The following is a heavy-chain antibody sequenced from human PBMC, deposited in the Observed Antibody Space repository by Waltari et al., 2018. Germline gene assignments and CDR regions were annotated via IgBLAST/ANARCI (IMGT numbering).Heavy chain of an antibody. D-gene: IGHD3-22*01. V-gene: IGHV1-3*01. Sequence: QVQLVQSGAEVKKPGASVKVSCKASGYTFTSYAMHWVRQAPGQRLEWMGWINAGNGNTKYSQKFQGRVTITRDTSASTAYMELSSLRSEDTAVYYCARLPYYYDSSGSGDYWGQETLVTVSS. CDR2: INAGNGNT. CDR1: GYTFTSYA. J-gene: IGHJ4*02. CDR3: ARLPYYYDSSGSGDY.